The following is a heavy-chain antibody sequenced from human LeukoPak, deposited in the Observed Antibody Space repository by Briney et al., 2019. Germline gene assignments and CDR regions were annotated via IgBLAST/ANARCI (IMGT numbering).Heavy chain of an antibody. D-gene: IGHD3-22*01. CDR1: GGSISSGDYY. Sequence: SQTLSLTCTVSGGSISSGDYYWSWIRQPPGKGLEWIGYIYYSGSTYYNPSRKSRVTISVDTSKNQFSLQLSSVTAADTAVYYCARGGTNYYDSSGYYSGFDYWGQGTLVTVSS. V-gene: IGHV4-30-4*08. CDR2: IYYSGST. J-gene: IGHJ4*02. CDR3: ARGGTNYYDSSGYYSGFDY.